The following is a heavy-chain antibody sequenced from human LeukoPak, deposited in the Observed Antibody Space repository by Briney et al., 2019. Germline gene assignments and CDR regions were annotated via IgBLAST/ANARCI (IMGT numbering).Heavy chain of an antibody. CDR2: ISSDGTNK. Sequence: GGSLRLSCAASRFTFSIFGMHWVRQAPGKGLEWIAVISSDGTNKYYADSVRGRFTISRDNSKETLYLQMSSLRIEDTAIYYCRAATRYLDYYYDYWGQGTLVTVSS. J-gene: IGHJ4*02. D-gene: IGHD3-22*01. CDR1: RFTFSIFG. V-gene: IGHV3-30*03. CDR3: RAATRYLDYYYDY.